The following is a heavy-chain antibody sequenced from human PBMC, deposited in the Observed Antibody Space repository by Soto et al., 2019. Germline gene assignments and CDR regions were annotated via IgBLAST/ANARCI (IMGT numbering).Heavy chain of an antibody. Sequence: EVQLLESGGGLVQPGGSLRLSCAASGFTFSSYAMSWVRQAPGKGLDWVSAISGSGGSTYYADSVKGRFTISRDNSKNTLYLLINSLRAEDSAVYYCAKGAIVGATTGDYYYGMDVWGQGTTVIVSS. V-gene: IGHV3-23*01. D-gene: IGHD1-26*01. J-gene: IGHJ6*02. CDR3: AKGAIVGATTGDYYYGMDV. CDR2: ISGSGGST. CDR1: GFTFSSYA.